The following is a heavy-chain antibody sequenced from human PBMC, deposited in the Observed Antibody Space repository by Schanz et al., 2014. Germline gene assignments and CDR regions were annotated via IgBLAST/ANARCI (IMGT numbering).Heavy chain of an antibody. J-gene: IGHJ3*01. CDR1: GITFSGYS. Sequence: EVQLVESGGGLAQPGGSLRLSCAASGITFSGYSMNWVRQAPGKGLEWVSYISGSSSTKYYADSVKGRFTISRDNGKKSFYLKMNSVRAEDPAVYFCARDYESALSSPRHDAFDVWGQGTVXTVSS. CDR3: ARDYESALSSPRHDAFDV. V-gene: IGHV3-48*01. D-gene: IGHD3-22*01. CDR2: ISGSSSTK.